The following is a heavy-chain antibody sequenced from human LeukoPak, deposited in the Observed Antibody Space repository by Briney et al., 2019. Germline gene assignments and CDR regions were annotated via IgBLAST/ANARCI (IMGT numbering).Heavy chain of an antibody. CDR1: GCTTSSSSYY. CDR3: ARLNILEGIFDY. V-gene: IGHV4-39*01. Sequence: SETLSLTCTVSGCTTSSSSYYWGWIRQPPGKGREWIGSIYYSGSTYYNPSLKSRVTISVDTSKNQFSLKLSSVTAADTAVYYCARLNILEGIFDYWGQGTLVTVSS. J-gene: IGHJ4*02. CDR2: IYYSGST. D-gene: IGHD3-3*01.